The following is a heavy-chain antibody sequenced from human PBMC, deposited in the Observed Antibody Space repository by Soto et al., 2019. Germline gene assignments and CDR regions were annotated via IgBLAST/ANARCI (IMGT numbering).Heavy chain of an antibody. CDR1: SGSISVTGYY. CDR2: THYSGSA. CDR3: ARGISSYGNFDY. J-gene: IGHJ4*02. Sequence: PSETLSLTCTVSSGSISVTGYYLSLIRQHPGKGLEWIGYTHYSGSAYYNPSLKSRVTMSVDTSKNQFSLKLSSVTAADTAVYYCARGISSYGNFDYWGQGTLVTVSS. D-gene: IGHD3-3*02. V-gene: IGHV4-31*03.